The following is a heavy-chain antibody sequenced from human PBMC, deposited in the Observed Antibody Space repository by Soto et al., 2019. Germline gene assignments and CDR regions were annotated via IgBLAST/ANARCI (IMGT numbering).Heavy chain of an antibody. CDR1: GYTFTSYD. D-gene: IGHD3-3*01. CDR2: MNPNSGNT. CDR3: ARGLSYYDFWSGKIAPWT. V-gene: IGHV1-8*01. J-gene: IGHJ5*02. Sequence: GASVKVSCKASGYTFTSYDINWVRQATGQGLEWMGWMNPNSGNTGYAQKFQGRVTMTRNTSISTAYMELSSLRSEDTAVYFCARGLSYYDFWSGKIAPWTWGQGTLVTVSS.